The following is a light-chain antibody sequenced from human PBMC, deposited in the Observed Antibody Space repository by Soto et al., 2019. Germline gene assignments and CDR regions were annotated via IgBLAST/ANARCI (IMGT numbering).Light chain of an antibody. Sequence: QSVLTQPPSVSGAPRQRVTISCSGSNSNIGNNAVNWYQQLPGKAPKLLIYYDDLLPSGVSDRFSGSKSGTSASLAISGLQSEDEAGYYCAAWDDSLNGPVFGGVTQLTVL. CDR1: NSNIGNNA. CDR2: YDD. J-gene: IGLJ2*01. V-gene: IGLV1-36*01. CDR3: AAWDDSLNGPV.